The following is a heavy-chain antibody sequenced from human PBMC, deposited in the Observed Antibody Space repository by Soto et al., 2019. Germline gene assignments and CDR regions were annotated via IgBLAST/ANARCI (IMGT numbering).Heavy chain of an antibody. CDR1: GFTFSGSA. CDR2: IRSKANSYAT. V-gene: IGHV3-73*01. Sequence: EVQLVESGGGLVQPGGSLKLSCAASGFTFSGSAMHWVRQASGKGLEWVGRIRSKANSYATAYAASVKGRFTISRDDSKNTAYLQMNSLKTEDTAVYYCTRNSLPNRDYYYYYYMDVWGKGTTVTVSS. J-gene: IGHJ6*03. CDR3: TRNSLPNRDYYYYYYMDV. D-gene: IGHD2-15*01.